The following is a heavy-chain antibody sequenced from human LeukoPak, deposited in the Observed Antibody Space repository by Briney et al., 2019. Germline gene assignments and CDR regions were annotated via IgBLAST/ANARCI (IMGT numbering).Heavy chain of an antibody. CDR3: ARTRGYYESSAYSYFDY. V-gene: IGHV3-30*03. D-gene: IGHD3-22*01. CDR2: ISYDGSNK. J-gene: IGHJ4*02. CDR1: GFTFSSYG. Sequence: GGSLRLSCVASGFTFSSYGMHWVRQAPGKGLEWEAVISYDGSNKYYADSVKGRFTFSRDNSKNTLYLQMNSLRAEDTAVYYCARTRGYYESSAYSYFDYWGQGTLVTVSS.